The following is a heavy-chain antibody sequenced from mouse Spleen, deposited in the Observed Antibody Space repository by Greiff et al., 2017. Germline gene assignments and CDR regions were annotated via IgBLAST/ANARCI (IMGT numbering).Heavy chain of an antibody. CDR2: ISYDGSN. CDR1: GYSITSGYY. J-gene: IGHJ4*01. D-gene: IGHD2-4*01. Sequence: EVQRVESGPGLVKPSQSLSLTCSVTGYSITSGYYWNWIRQFPGNKLEWMGYISYDGSNNYNPSLKNRISITRDTSKNQFFLKLNSVTTEDTATYYCARDRDYDDYAMDYWGQGTSVTVSS. V-gene: IGHV3-6*02. CDR3: ARDRDYDDYAMDY.